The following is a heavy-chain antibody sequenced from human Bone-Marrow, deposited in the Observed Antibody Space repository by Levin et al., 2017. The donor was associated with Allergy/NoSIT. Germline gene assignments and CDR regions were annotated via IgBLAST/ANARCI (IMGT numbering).Heavy chain of an antibody. Sequence: RAGGSLRLSCAASGFTFSSYSMNWVRQAPGKGLEWVSSISSSSSYIYYADSVKGRFTISRDNAKNSLYLQMNSLRAEDTAVYYCARDMVSRTIAVAGFADYWGQGTLVTVSS. CDR1: GFTFSSYS. J-gene: IGHJ4*02. CDR3: ARDMVSRTIAVAGFADY. V-gene: IGHV3-21*01. CDR2: ISSSSSYI. D-gene: IGHD6-19*01.